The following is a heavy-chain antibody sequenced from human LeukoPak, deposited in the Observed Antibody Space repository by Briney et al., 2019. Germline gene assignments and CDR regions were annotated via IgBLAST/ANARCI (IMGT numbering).Heavy chain of an antibody. V-gene: IGHV1-18*01. J-gene: IGHJ4*02. Sequence: GASVKVSCKASGYTFTSYGLSWVRQAPGQGLEWMGWITTHNGNRNYAQKFQGRVTMTTDTSTSTAYMELRSLRSDDTAVYYCARWGCGGDCHFYYWGQGTLVTVSS. CDR1: GYTFTSYG. D-gene: IGHD2-21*02. CDR2: ITTHNGNR. CDR3: ARWGCGGDCHFYY.